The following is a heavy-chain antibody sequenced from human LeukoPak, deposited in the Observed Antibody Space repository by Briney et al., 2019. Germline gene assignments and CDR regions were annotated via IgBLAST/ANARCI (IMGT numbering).Heavy chain of an antibody. Sequence: SSETLSLTCTVSGGSISSGGYYWSWIRQHPGKGLEWIGYIYYSGSTYYNPSLKSRVTISVDTSKNQFSLKLSSVTAADTAVYYCARETHYDFWSGYLGLYNWFDPWGQGTLVTVSS. CDR2: IYYSGST. CDR1: GGSISSGGYY. J-gene: IGHJ5*02. CDR3: ARETHYDFWSGYLGLYNWFDP. D-gene: IGHD3-3*01. V-gene: IGHV4-31*03.